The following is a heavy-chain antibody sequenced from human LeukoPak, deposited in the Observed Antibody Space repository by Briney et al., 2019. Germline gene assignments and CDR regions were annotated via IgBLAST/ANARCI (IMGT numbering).Heavy chain of an antibody. CDR1: GFTFNTYW. Sequence: PGGSLRLSCAASGFTFNTYWMYWVRQAPGKGLVWASRINIDGGSTTYADSVKGRFTLSRDNAKNTLYLQMNGLRAEDTAVYYCARGWEYFDYWGQGTLVTVSS. CDR2: INIDGGST. J-gene: IGHJ4*02. V-gene: IGHV3-74*03. CDR3: ARGWEYFDY. D-gene: IGHD1-26*01.